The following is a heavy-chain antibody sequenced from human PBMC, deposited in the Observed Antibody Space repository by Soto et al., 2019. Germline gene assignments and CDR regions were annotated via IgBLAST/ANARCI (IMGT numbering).Heavy chain of an antibody. V-gene: IGHV3-23*01. CDR3: AKGRGGSGSLTPRVDF. J-gene: IGHJ4*02. CDR2: ISGGGDTT. Sequence: EVQLLESGGGLVQPGGSLRLSCAASGFTFNNYAMTWVRQAPGKGLEWDAPISGGGDTTSYADSVKGRFTVSRDGSKSTLYLQMSSLRAEDTALYYCAKGRGGSGSLTPRVDFWGQGTLVTVSS. D-gene: IGHD3-10*01. CDR1: GFTFNNYA.